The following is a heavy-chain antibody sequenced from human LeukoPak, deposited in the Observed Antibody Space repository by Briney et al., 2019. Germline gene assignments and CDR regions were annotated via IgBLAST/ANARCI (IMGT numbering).Heavy chain of an antibody. J-gene: IGHJ6*02. Sequence: GGSLRLSCAASGFTVSSNYMSWVSQAPGKWLEWDSVIYSGGSTYYADSVKGRFTISRQNSKNTLELQMNSLRPEDTAVYYCARDGRYCIITSCYGYYGMDVWGQGTTVTVTS. CDR1: GFTVSSNY. CDR2: IYSGGST. V-gene: IGHV3-53*04. D-gene: IGHD2-2*01. CDR3: ARDGRYCIITSCYGYYGMDV.